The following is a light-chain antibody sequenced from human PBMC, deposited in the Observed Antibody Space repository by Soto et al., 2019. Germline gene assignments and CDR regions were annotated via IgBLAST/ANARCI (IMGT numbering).Light chain of an antibody. Sequence: QSVLTQPASVSATPGEKVTISCSGRGSNIGRNYVSWYRQFPGTAPQLLIYDDNKRHSGVPDRMSGSRYGTSASLAIAGLQPGDEADYYCGTWDESLGAGVFGGGTKLTVL. V-gene: IGLV1-51*01. J-gene: IGLJ2*01. CDR1: GSNIGRNY. CDR3: GTWDESLGAGV. CDR2: DDN.